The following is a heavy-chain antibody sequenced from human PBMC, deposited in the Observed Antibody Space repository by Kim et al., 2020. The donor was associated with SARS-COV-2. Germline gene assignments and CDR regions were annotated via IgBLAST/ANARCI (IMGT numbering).Heavy chain of an antibody. J-gene: IGHJ2*01. CDR3: ARGRGIGTSPGGYFDL. D-gene: IGHD3-16*01. CDR2: ISYDGSNY. Sequence: GGSLRLSCAASGFTFSVYGMHWVRQAPGKGLEWVTVISYDGSNYDYVYSVKGRFTISRDNSKNTLYLQMNSLRAEDTAVYYCARGRGIGTSPGGYFDLWGRGSLVTVSS. V-gene: IGHV3-33*05. CDR1: GFTFSVYG.